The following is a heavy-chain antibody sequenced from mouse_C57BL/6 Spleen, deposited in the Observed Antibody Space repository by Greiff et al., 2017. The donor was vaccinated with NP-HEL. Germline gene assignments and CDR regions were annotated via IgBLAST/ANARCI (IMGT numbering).Heavy chain of an antibody. CDR1: GYTFTDYN. Sequence: EVQLQESGPELVKPGASVKMSCKASGYTFTDYNMHWVKQSHGKSLEWIGYINPNNGGTSYNQKFKGKATLTVNKSSSTAYMELRSLTSEDSAVYYCARTYGRASVDYWGQGTTLTVSS. V-gene: IGHV1-22*01. J-gene: IGHJ2*01. CDR2: INPNNGGT. CDR3: ARTYGRASVDY. D-gene: IGHD1-1*01.